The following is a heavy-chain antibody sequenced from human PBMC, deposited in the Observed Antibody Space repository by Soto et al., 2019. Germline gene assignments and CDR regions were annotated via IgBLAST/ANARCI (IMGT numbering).Heavy chain of an antibody. CDR3: ARAKDYYGSGSYRGVNWFDP. CDR1: GGSISSYY. V-gene: IGHV4-59*12. Sequence: SETLSLTCIVSGGSISSYYWSWIRQPPGKGLEWIGYIYHSGSTYYNPSLKSRVTISVDRSKNQFSLKLSSVTAADTAVYYCARAKDYYGSGSYRGVNWFDPWGQGTLVTVSS. D-gene: IGHD3-10*01. J-gene: IGHJ5*02. CDR2: IYHSGST.